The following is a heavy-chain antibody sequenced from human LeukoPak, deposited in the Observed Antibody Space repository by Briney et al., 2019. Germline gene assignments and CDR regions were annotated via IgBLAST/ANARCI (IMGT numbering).Heavy chain of an antibody. J-gene: IGHJ3*02. V-gene: IGHV4-38-2*01. CDR1: GYSISSGYY. CDR2: IYHSGST. CDR3: ARSITMIVGVDAFDI. D-gene: IGHD3-22*01. Sequence: SETLSLTCAVSGYSISSGYYWGWIRQPPGKGLEWIGSIYHSGSTYYNPSLKSRVTISVDTSKTQFSLKLSSVTAADTAVYYCARSITMIVGVDAFDIWGQGTMVTVSS.